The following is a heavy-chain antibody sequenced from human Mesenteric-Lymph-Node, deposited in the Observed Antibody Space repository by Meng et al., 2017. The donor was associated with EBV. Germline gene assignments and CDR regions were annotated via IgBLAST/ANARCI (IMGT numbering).Heavy chain of an antibody. CDR1: GASISSDNW. CDR2: IYHSGST. J-gene: IGHJ4*02. V-gene: IGHV4-4*02. D-gene: IGHD3-10*01. CDR3: ARFQRFGDFD. Sequence: QVQRQESGPGLVKPSRTLSLTCAVSGASISSDNWWSWVRQPPGKVLEWIGEIYHSGSTNYNPSLKSRVTISVDKSKRQFSLKLTSVTAADTAVYHCARFQRFGDFDWGQGTLVTVSS.